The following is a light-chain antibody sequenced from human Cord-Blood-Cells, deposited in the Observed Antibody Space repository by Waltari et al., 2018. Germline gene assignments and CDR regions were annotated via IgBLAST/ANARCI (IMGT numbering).Light chain of an antibody. Sequence: EIVLTQSPGTLSLSPGERATLSCRASQSVSSSYLAWYQQKPGQAPRLLIYGASSRATGIPDRCSGSASRTDFTLTISRLEPEDFAVYYCQQYGSSFTFGPGTKVDIK. V-gene: IGKV3-20*01. J-gene: IGKJ3*01. CDR3: QQYGSSFT. CDR1: QSVSSSY. CDR2: GAS.